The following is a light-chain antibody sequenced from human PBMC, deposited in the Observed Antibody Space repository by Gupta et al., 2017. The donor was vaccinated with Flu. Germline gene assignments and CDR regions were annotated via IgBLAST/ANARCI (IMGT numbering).Light chain of an antibody. Sequence: IVLTQSPASLSLSPGERATLACRASQSVSSYLAWYQQKPGQAPRLLIYDASNRATGIPDRFSGSGSGTDFTLTISSLEPEDFAVYYCQQRSNWPLTFGGGTKVEIK. CDR1: QSVSSY. CDR2: DAS. J-gene: IGKJ4*01. V-gene: IGKV3-11*01. CDR3: QQRSNWPLT.